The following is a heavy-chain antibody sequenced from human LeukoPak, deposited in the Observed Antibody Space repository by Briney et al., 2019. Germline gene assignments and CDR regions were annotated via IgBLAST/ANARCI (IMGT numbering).Heavy chain of an antibody. Sequence: SETLALTCSVSDSSMRLLYWGWIRQPPGKALEWIGNVYHSGSTNYNPSLKTRVSLSVDTSRNQFFLTLRSVTAADTAMYFCVRWLQPRGFDSWGQGTLVSVSS. CDR3: VRWLQPRGFDS. J-gene: IGHJ5*01. V-gene: IGHV4-59*08. D-gene: IGHD6-19*01. CDR1: DSSMRLLY. CDR2: VYHSGST.